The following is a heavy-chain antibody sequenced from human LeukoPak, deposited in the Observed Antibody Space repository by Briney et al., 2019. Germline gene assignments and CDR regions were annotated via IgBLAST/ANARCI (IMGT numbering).Heavy chain of an antibody. CDR2: INSDGSST. D-gene: IGHD6-13*01. CDR1: GFTFSRYW. Sequence: GGSLRLSCAASGFTFSRYWMHWVRQAPGKGLVWVSRINSDGSSTSYADSVKGRFTISRDNAKNTLYLQMNSLRAEDTAVYYCARVSGWYSPFDPWGQGTLVTVSS. CDR3: ARVSGWYSPFDP. V-gene: IGHV3-74*01. J-gene: IGHJ5*02.